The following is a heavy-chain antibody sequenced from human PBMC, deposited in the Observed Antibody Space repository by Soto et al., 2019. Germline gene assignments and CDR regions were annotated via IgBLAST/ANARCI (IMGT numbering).Heavy chain of an antibody. Sequence: SETLSLTCTVSGDSISNYAYSWGWIRQPPGKGLEYIGTIYYSGKTYYNWPLESRITINPDTSKNQFSLQLNSVTPEDTAVYYCARDSPGYGDYVLFDYWGQGTLVTVSS. V-gene: IGHV4-39*02. J-gene: IGHJ4*02. D-gene: IGHD4-17*01. CDR1: GDSISNYAYS. CDR2: IYYSGKT. CDR3: ARDSPGYGDYVLFDY.